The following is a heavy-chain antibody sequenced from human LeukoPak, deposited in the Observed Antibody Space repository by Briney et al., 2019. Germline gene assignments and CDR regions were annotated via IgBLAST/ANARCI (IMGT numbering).Heavy chain of an antibody. CDR2: ISDSGSST. CDR3: AKKSVGTTTGGPFDY. V-gene: IGHV3-23*01. Sequence: QPGGSLRLSCAASGFTFKAYAMSWVRQATGKGVEWVTGISDSGSSTNYADSVKGRFTISRDNSKNTLYPQMNSLKAEDTALYYCAKKSVGTTTGGPFDYWGQGTLVIVSS. D-gene: IGHD1-26*01. CDR1: GFTFKAYA. J-gene: IGHJ4*02.